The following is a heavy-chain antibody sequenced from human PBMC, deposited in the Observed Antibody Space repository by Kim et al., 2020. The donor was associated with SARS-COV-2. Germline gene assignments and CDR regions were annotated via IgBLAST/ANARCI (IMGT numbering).Heavy chain of an antibody. CDR3: ARGGYSSSWYGAHWYFDL. D-gene: IGHD6-13*01. J-gene: IGHJ2*01. V-gene: IGHV4-34*01. Sequence: NSRVSISVDTAKNQFSLKLSSVTAADTAVYYCARGGYSSSWYGAHWYFDLWGRGTLVTVSS.